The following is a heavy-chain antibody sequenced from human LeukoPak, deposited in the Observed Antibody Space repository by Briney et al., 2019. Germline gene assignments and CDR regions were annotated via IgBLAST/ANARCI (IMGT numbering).Heavy chain of an antibody. CDR2: ISDYNGNT. CDR1: GYTFTSYF. V-gene: IGHV1-18*01. J-gene: IGHJ4*02. Sequence: GASVKVSCKASGYTFTSYFISWVRQAPGQGLEWMGWISDYNGNTNYAQKFQGRVTMTTDTSTSTAYMELRSLRSDDTAVYYCARGGLPIMWYYFDFWGQGTLVTVSS. D-gene: IGHD2-21*01. CDR3: ARGGLPIMWYYFDF.